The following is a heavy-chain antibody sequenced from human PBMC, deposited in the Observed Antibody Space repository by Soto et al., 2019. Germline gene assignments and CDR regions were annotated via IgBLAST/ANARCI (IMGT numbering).Heavy chain of an antibody. D-gene: IGHD6-19*01. CDR1: GFTFSNVW. CDR3: TPLALKYNSDWYPLSD. Sequence: EVQLVESGGGLVKPGGSLRLSCAGSGFTFSNVWMNWVRQAPGKGLEWVGRIKSETDGGTIDYAAPVKGRFTISRADSNNTLYLQINSLKTEDTATYYCTPLALKYNSDWYPLSDWGQGTRVTVSS. CDR2: IKSETDGGTI. J-gene: IGHJ4*02. V-gene: IGHV3-15*07.